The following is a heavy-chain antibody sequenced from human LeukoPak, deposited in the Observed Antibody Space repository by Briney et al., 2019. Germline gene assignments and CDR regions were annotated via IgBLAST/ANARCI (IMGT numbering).Heavy chain of an antibody. CDR3: ARDYLYAFDY. CDR2: ISGSGNAK. Sequence: GGSLRLSCAASGFSFSSYSMNWVRQAPGKGLEWVSYISGSGNAKHYTDSMKGRFTISRDNAKNALYLQMNSLRAEDTAVYFCARDYLYAFDYWGQGTLVTVSS. CDR1: GFSFSSYS. D-gene: IGHD2-2*01. J-gene: IGHJ4*02. V-gene: IGHV3-48*01.